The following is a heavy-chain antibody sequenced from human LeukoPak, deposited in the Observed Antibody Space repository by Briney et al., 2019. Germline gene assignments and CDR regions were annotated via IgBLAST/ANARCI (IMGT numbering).Heavy chain of an antibody. CDR2: IRSKRNNYAT. D-gene: IGHD2-2*01. V-gene: IGHV3-73*01. CDR3: SRLEDTSPIEVALDI. J-gene: IGHJ3*02. Sequence: GGSLRLSCAGSGFTLSGSVIHWVRQAAGKGLEWVGRIRSKRNNYATAYAASVKGRFTISRDDSKNTVYLHMDSLKTEDTALYHCSRLEDTSPIEVALDIWGQETGVTVSS. CDR1: GFTLSGSV.